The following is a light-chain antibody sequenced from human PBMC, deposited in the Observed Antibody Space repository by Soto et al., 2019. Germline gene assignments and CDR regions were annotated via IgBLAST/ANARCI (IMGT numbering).Light chain of an antibody. CDR2: DVS. CDR3: CSYAGSYTYV. V-gene: IGLV2-11*01. Sequence: QSALTQPRSVSGSPGQSVTISCTGTSSDVGGYNYVSWYQQHPGKAPKLMIYDVSKRPSGVPDRVSGSKSGNTASLTISGLQAEDEADYCCCSYAGSYTYVFGTGTKATVL. J-gene: IGLJ1*01. CDR1: SSDVGGYNY.